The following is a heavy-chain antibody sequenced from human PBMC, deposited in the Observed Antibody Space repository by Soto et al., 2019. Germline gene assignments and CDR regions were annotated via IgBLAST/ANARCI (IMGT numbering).Heavy chain of an antibody. CDR3: AEGLQWLVRRGLHYFDY. J-gene: IGHJ4*02. CDR2: IYYSGST. D-gene: IGHD6-19*01. Sequence: PSETLSLTCTVSGGSISSSSYYWGWIRQPPGKGLEWIGSIYYSGSTYYNPSLKSRVTISVDTSKNQFSLKLSSVTAADTAVYYCAEGLQWLVRRGLHYFDYWGQGTLVTVSS. CDR1: GGSISSSSYY. V-gene: IGHV4-39*01.